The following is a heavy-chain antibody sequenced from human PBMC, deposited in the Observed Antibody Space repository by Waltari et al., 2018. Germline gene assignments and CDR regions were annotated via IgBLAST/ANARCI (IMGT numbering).Heavy chain of an antibody. D-gene: IGHD6-13*01. CDR2: IYTSGST. Sequence: QVQLQESGPGLVKPSQTLSLTCTVSGGSISSGSYSWSWIRQPAGKGLEWIGYIYTSGSTNYNPSLKSRVTISVDTSKNQFSLKLSSVTAADTAVYYCAREGYSSSLDAFDIWGQGTMVTVSS. J-gene: IGHJ3*02. CDR1: GGSISSGSYS. V-gene: IGHV4-61*09. CDR3: AREGYSSSLDAFDI.